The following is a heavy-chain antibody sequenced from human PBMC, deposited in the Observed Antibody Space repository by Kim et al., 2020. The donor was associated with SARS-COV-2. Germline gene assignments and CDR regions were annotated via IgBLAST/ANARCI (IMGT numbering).Heavy chain of an antibody. V-gene: IGHV3-66*01. Sequence: GGSLRLSCAASGFTVSSNYMSWVRQAPGKGLEWVSVIYSGGSTYYADSVKGRFTISRDNAKNSLYLQMNSLRAEDTAVYYCARDFPPPYYDSSGYQDYWGQGTLVTVSS. CDR2: IYSGGST. D-gene: IGHD3-22*01. CDR3: ARDFPPPYYDSSGYQDY. CDR1: GFTVSSNY. J-gene: IGHJ4*02.